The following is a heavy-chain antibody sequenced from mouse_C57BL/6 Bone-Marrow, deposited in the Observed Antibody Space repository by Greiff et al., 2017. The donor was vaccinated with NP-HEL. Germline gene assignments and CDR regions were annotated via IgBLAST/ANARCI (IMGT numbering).Heavy chain of an antibody. CDR2: ISSGGSYT. CDR3: ASLITTVFAY. Sequence: EVQLVESGGDLVKPGGSLKLSCAASGFTFSSYGMSWVRQTPDKRLEWVATISSGGSYTYYPDSVKGRFTISRDNAKNTLYLQMSSLKSEDTAMYYCASLITTVFAYWGQGTTLTVSS. CDR1: GFTFSSYG. V-gene: IGHV5-6*01. D-gene: IGHD1-1*01. J-gene: IGHJ2*01.